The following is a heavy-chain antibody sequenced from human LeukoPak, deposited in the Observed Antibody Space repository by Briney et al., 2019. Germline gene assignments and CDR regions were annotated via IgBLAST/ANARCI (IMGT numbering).Heavy chain of an antibody. CDR2: ISATGDRT. CDR3: ARDYYDSSGYYYDY. V-gene: IGHV3-23*01. Sequence: PGASLRLSCAASGFTFSGYTMSWVRQAPEKGLEWVSAISATGDRTYYAESVKGRFTISRDNSMNTLYLQMNSLRAEDTALYYCARDYYDSSGYYYDYWGQGTLVTVSS. D-gene: IGHD3-22*01. J-gene: IGHJ4*02. CDR1: GFTFSGYT.